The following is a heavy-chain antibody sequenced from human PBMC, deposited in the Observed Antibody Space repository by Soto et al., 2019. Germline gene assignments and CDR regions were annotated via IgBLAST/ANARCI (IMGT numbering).Heavy chain of an antibody. J-gene: IGHJ4*02. CDR1: GYTFTSYY. V-gene: IGHV1-46*01. D-gene: IGHD3-10*01. CDR3: ARVLGKGFGELLSPWYFDY. Sequence: GASVKVSCKASGYTFTSYYMHWVRQAPGQGLEWMGIINPSGGSTSYAQKFQGRVTMTRDTSTSTVYMELSSLRSEDTAVYYCARVLGKGFGELLSPWYFDYWGQGTLVTVS. CDR2: INPSGGST.